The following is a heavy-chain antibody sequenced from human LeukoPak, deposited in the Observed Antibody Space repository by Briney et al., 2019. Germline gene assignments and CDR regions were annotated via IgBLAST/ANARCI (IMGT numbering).Heavy chain of an antibody. J-gene: IGHJ3*02. Sequence: PSETLSLTCTVSGGSISSYYWSWIRQPPGKGLEWTGYIYYSGSTNYNPSLKSRVTISVDTSKNQFSLKLSSVTAADTAVYYCARNGALPSYYYGSGSYEAFDIWGQGTMVTVSS. CDR1: GGSISSYY. CDR3: ARNGALPSYYYGSGSYEAFDI. D-gene: IGHD3-10*01. CDR2: IYYSGST. V-gene: IGHV4-59*01.